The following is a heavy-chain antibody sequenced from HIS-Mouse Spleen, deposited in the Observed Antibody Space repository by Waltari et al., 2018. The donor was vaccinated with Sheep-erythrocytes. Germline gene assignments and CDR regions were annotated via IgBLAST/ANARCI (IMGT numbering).Heavy chain of an antibody. CDR2: IYYSGST. J-gene: IGHJ4*02. V-gene: IGHV4-39*07. CDR1: GGSISSSSYY. D-gene: IGHD3-3*01. Sequence: QLQLQESGPGLVKPSETLSLTCTVSGGSISSSSYYWGWIRQPPGKGLEWIGSIYYSGSTYYNPSLKSRVTISVDTSKNQFSLKLSSVTAADTAVYYCARSPNTYYDFWSGYYIMVYWGQGTLVTVSS. CDR3: ARSPNTYYDFWSGYYIMVY.